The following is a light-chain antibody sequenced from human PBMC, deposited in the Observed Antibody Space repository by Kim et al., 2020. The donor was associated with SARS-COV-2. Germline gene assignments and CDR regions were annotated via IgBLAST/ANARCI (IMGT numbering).Light chain of an antibody. CDR2: QDS. Sequence: SYELTQPPSVSVSPGQTASITCSGDKLGDKYACWYQQKPGQSPVPVIYQDSKWPSGIPERFSGSNSGNTATLTISGTQAMDEADYYCQAWDSSSVVFGGG. CDR1: KLGDKY. V-gene: IGLV3-1*01. J-gene: IGLJ2*01. CDR3: QAWDSSSVV.